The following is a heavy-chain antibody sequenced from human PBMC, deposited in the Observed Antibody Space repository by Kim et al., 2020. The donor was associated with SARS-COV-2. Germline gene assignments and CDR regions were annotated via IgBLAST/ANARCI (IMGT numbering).Heavy chain of an antibody. J-gene: IGHJ6*02. D-gene: IGHD6-13*01. V-gene: IGHV1-69*13. Sequence: SVKVSCKASGGTFSSYAISWVRQAPGQGLEWMGGIIPIFGTANYAQKFQGRVTITADESTSTAYMELSSLRSEDTAVYYCARTLNQQLFHYYYYGMDVWGQGTTVTVSS. CDR2: IIPIFGTA. CDR1: GGTFSSYA. CDR3: ARTLNQQLFHYYYYGMDV.